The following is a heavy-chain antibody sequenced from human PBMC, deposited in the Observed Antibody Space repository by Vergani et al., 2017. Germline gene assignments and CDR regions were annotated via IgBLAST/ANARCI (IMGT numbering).Heavy chain of an antibody. D-gene: IGHD6-13*01. CDR2: IYTSGST. V-gene: IGHV4-61*02. CDR3: ARGLIAGRGWYFDY. CDR1: GGSISSGSYY. J-gene: IGHJ4*02. Sequence: QVQLQESGPGLVKPSQTLSLTCTVSGGSISSGSYYWSWIRQPAGKGLELIGRIYTSGSTNYNPSLKSRVTISVDTSKNQFSLKLSSVTAADTAVYYCARGLIAGRGWYFDYWGQGTLVTVSS.